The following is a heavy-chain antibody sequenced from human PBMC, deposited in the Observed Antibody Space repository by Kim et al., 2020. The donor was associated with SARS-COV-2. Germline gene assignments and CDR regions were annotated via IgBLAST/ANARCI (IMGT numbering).Heavy chain of an antibody. CDR1: GVSITIDDYS. J-gene: IGHJ4*02. CDR3: AGDRGYGHHDY. CDR2: IYPSGRA. D-gene: IGHD5-12*01. Sequence: SETLSLTCAVSGVSITIDDYSWSWIRQPPGKGLEWIGYIYPSGRAFYNSSLKSRVAMSVDTSVDQFSLRLSSVTAAFTAVYYCAGDRGYGHHDYWGQGMLVTVSS. V-gene: IGHV4-30-2*01.